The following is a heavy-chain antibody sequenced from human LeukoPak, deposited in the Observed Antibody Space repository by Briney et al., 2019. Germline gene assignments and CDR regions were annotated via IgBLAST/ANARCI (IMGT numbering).Heavy chain of an antibody. CDR1: GYTFTSYD. D-gene: IGHD5-24*01. Sequence: ASVKVSCKASGYTFTSYDINWVRQATGQGLEWMGWMNPNSGNTGYAQKFQGRVTMTRNTSISTAYMELCSLRSEDTAVYYCARSLSRRDGYQPSYWGQGTLVTVSS. V-gene: IGHV1-8*01. CDR3: ARSLSRRDGYQPSY. J-gene: IGHJ4*02. CDR2: MNPNSGNT.